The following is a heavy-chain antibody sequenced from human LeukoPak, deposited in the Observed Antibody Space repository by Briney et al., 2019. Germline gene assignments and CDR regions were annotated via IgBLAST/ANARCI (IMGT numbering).Heavy chain of an antibody. CDR2: IVGSGANT. CDR3: AKAPKGSCSGAKCYAFDS. J-gene: IGHJ4*02. CDR1: GFTFSSYA. V-gene: IGHV3-23*01. Sequence: GGSLRLSCAASGFTFSSYAMNWVRQAPGTGLQWISSIVGSGANTYHADSVKGRFTISRDNSKNTLYLQMNSLRPEDTAIYYCAKAPKGSCSGAKCYAFDSWGQGTRVTVSS. D-gene: IGHD2-15*01.